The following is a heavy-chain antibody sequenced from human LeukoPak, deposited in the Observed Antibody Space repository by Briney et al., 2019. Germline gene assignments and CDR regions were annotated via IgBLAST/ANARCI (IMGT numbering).Heavy chain of an antibody. Sequence: PSQTLSLTCTVSGGSISSGSYYWSWIRQPAGKGLEWIGRIYTSGSTNYNPSLKSRVTISVDTSKNQFSLKLSSVTAADTAVYYCARGHDWGAFDIWGQGTMVTVSS. CDR1: GGSISSGSYY. CDR3: ARGHDWGAFDI. J-gene: IGHJ3*02. V-gene: IGHV4-61*02. D-gene: IGHD3-9*01. CDR2: IYTSGST.